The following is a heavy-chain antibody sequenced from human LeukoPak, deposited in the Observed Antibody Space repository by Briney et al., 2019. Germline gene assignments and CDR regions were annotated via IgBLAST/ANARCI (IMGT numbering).Heavy chain of an antibody. Sequence: GGSLRLSCAASGFTFSSYAMSWVRQAPGKGLEWVSAISGSGGSTYYADSVKGRFTISRDNSKNTLYLQMNSLGAEDTAVYYCAKDPAYGDYLFYWGQGTLVTVSS. J-gene: IGHJ4*02. V-gene: IGHV3-23*01. CDR1: GFTFSSYA. CDR2: ISGSGGST. D-gene: IGHD4-17*01. CDR3: AKDPAYGDYLFY.